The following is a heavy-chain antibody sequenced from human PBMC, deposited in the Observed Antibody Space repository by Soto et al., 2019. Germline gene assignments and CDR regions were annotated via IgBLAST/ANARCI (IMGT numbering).Heavy chain of an antibody. CDR3: ARHYSSGSRNWFAP. V-gene: IGHV4-39*01. J-gene: IGHJ5*02. D-gene: IGHD6-19*01. CDR2: IYYSGST. CDR1: GGSIDSSSYF. Sequence: SETLSLTCSVSGGSIDSSSYFWGWVRQPPGKGLEWIGSIYYSGSTYYNPSLRSRVTISVDTSKNQFSLKLSSVTAADTAVFYCARHYSSGSRNWFAPWGQGTLVTVS.